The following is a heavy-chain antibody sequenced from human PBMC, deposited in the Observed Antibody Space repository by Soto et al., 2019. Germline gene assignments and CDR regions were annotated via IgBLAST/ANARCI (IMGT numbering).Heavy chain of an antibody. V-gene: IGHV4-39*01. J-gene: IGHJ4*02. CDR3: ASSRGAATTFDY. CDR1: GGSISSSSYY. Sequence: PSETLSLTCTVSGGSISSSSYYWGWIRQPPGKGLEWIGSIYYSGSTYYNPSLKSRVTISVDTSKNQFSLKLSSVTAADTAVYYCASSRGAATTFDYWGQGNLVTVSS. D-gene: IGHD2-15*01. CDR2: IYYSGST.